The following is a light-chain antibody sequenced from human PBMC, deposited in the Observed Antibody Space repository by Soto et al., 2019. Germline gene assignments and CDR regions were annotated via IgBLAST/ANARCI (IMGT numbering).Light chain of an antibody. CDR2: GTS. V-gene: IGKV3-20*01. Sequence: EVVLTQSPGTLSLSPGDRATVSCRASQTVHSSFFAWYQQKGGQAPRLLIYGTSNRAAGIPDRFSGHGSGNDFTLTIDGLEPEDFAIYYCQQHGGSPPYTFGRGTRVEI. CDR3: QQHGGSPPYT. CDR1: QTVHSSF. J-gene: IGKJ2*01.